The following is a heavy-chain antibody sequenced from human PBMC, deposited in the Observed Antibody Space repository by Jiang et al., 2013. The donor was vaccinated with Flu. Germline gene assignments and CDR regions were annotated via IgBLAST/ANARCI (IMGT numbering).Heavy chain of an antibody. D-gene: IGHD6-13*01. V-gene: IGHV7-4-1*02. J-gene: IGHJ5*02. CDR1: GYTFTSYA. CDR3: ARSYSSSWYNWFRPR. CDR2: INTNTGNP. Sequence: GASVKVSCKASGYTFTSYAMNWVRQAPGQGLEWMGWINTNTGNPTYAQGFTGRFVFSLDTSVSTAYLQISSLKAEDTAVYYCARSYSSSWYNWFRPRGAREPWSPSP.